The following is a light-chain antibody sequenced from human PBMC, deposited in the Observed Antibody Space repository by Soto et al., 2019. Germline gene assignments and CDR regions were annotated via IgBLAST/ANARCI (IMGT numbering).Light chain of an antibody. CDR1: QRVDNC. CDR3: QQYHKLPPYT. Sequence: VMTQSPSTLSVSPGDRVTLFCRASQRVDNCLTWYQQKPGQTPKLLIYGASNRETGIPARFSGSGSGTDFTLTISSLQPEDIAGYYCQQYHKLPPYTFGQGTKVEI. CDR2: GAS. V-gene: IGKV3-15*01. J-gene: IGKJ2*01.